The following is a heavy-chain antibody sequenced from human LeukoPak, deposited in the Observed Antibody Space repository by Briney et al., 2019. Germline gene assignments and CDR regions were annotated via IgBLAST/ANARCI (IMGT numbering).Heavy chain of an antibody. V-gene: IGHV3-11*01. J-gene: IGHJ6*02. CDR3: AKGPFGDYAMYYYGMDV. CDR1: GFTFSDYY. D-gene: IGHD4-17*01. CDR2: ISSSGSTI. Sequence: GGSLRLSCAASGFTFSDYYMSWIRQAPGKGLEWVSYISSSGSTIYYADSVKGRFTISRDKSKNTLYVQMNSLRVDDTAVYYCAKGPFGDYAMYYYGMDVWGQGTTVTVSS.